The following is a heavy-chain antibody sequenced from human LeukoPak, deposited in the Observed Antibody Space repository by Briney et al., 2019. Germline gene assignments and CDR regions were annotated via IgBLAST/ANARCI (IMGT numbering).Heavy chain of an antibody. CDR2: ISGSGDNT. D-gene: IGHD6-19*01. J-gene: IGHJ4*02. CDR1: GFSFSSYA. V-gene: IGHV3-23*01. CDR3: AKRSGYTTGWFFDF. Sequence: QPGGSLTLSCAASGFSFSSYAMSWVRQAPGKGLEWVSSISGSGDNTYYAESVKGRFTISRDNSKNTLFLQMNSLRAEDTAVFYCAKRSGYTTGWFFDFWGQGTLVTVSS.